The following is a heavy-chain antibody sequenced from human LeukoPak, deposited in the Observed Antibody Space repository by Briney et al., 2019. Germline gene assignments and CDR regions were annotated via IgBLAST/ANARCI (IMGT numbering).Heavy chain of an antibody. CDR1: GYAFTSYD. Sequence: ASETLSFNASGYAFTSYDINWVRQSTGQGLEWMGWMNPNSGNTGYAQKFQARVTIATNTFISTAYMELSSLRSEDTAVYYCARGYGSGSYYFDYWGRGTLVTVSS. V-gene: IGHV1-8*01. J-gene: IGHJ4*02. D-gene: IGHD3-10*01. CDR3: ARGYGSGSYYFDY. CDR2: MNPNSGNT.